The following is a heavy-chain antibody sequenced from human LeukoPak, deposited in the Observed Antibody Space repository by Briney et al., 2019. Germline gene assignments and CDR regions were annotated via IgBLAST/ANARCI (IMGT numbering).Heavy chain of an antibody. V-gene: IGHV3-74*01. CDR1: GFTFSSFR. D-gene: IGHD4/OR15-4a*01. CDR2: INSDGITT. J-gene: IGHJ4*02. Sequence: QSGGSLRLSCAASGFTFSSFRMHWVRQAPGKGPVWISRINSDGITTTYADSVKGRFTISRDNAKNTLYLQMNSLRAEDTAVYYCARTHYGGAYGDYWGQGTLVIVSS. CDR3: ARTHYGGAYGDY.